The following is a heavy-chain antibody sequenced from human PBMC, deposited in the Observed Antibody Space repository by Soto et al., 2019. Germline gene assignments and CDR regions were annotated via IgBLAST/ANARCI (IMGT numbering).Heavy chain of an antibody. D-gene: IGHD5-18*01. V-gene: IGHV1-18*01. CDR2: ISGYNGNT. Sequence: QVQLVQSGAEVKKPGASVKVSCKASGYNFTSYGISWVRQAPGQGLEWMGWISGYNGNTNYAQKLQGRVTMNTETSTSTANMELRSLRSDDTAVYYFESWGRQDTAMVSLESIDYWGQGTLVNVSS. CDR3: ESWGRQDTAMVSLESIDY. J-gene: IGHJ4*02. CDR1: GYNFTSYG.